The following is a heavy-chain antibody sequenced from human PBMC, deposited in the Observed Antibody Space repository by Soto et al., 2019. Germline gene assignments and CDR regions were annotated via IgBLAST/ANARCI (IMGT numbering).Heavy chain of an antibody. V-gene: IGHV4-59*04. D-gene: IGHD3-3*01. Sequence: SETLSLTCTVSGGSISSYYWSWIRQPPGKGLEWIGYIYYSGSTYYNPSLKSRVTISVDTSKNQFSLKLSSVTAADTAVYYCANDVLRFFEWLPHTGYGMDVWGQGTTVTVSS. CDR1: GGSISSYY. J-gene: IGHJ6*02. CDR3: ANDVLRFFEWLPHTGYGMDV. CDR2: IYYSGST.